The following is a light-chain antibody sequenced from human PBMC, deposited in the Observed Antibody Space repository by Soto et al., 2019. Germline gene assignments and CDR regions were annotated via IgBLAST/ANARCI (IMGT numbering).Light chain of an antibody. Sequence: EIVLTQSPGTLSLSPGERATLSCRASQSVSSSYLAWYQQKPGQAPRLLIYGVSSRATGIPDRFSGSGSGTDFTLTISSLEPEDFAVYYCQQRNDWRRGTFGQGTRLEIK. CDR2: GVS. J-gene: IGKJ5*01. V-gene: IGKV3D-20*02. CDR3: QQRNDWRRGT. CDR1: QSVSSSY.